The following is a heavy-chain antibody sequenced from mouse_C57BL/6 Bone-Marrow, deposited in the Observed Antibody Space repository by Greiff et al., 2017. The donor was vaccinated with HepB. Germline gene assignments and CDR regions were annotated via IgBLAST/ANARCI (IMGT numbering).Heavy chain of an antibody. V-gene: IGHV5-9-1*02. CDR2: ISSGGDYI. Sequence: EVKLVESGEGLVKPGGSLKLSCAASGFTFSSYAMSWVRQTPEKRLEWVAYISSGGDYIYYADTVKGRFTISRDNARHTLYLQMSSLKSEDTALYYCTREGVTTVVARYWYFDVWGTGTTVTVSS. D-gene: IGHD1-1*01. CDR1: GFTFSSYA. CDR3: TREGVTTVVARYWYFDV. J-gene: IGHJ1*03.